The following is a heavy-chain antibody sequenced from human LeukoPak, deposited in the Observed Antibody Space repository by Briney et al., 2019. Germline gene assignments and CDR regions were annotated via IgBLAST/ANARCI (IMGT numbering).Heavy chain of an antibody. D-gene: IGHD5-12*01. CDR2: IYSCGST. V-gene: IGHV3-66*01. CDR1: GFTVSSNY. Sequence: HPGGSLRLSCAASGFTVSSNYMSWVRQAPGKGLEWVSVIYSCGSTYYADSVKGRFTISRDNSKNTLYLQMNSLRAEDTAVYYCARGGSLWWLRCPTDNSDAFDIWGQGTMVTVSS. J-gene: IGHJ3*02. CDR3: ARGGSLWWLRCPTDNSDAFDI.